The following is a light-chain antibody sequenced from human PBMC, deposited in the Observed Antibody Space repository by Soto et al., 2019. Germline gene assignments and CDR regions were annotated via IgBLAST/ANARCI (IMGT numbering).Light chain of an antibody. Sequence: QSVLTQPASVSGSPGQSITISCTGTSSDIGNYNYVSWYQQHPGKAPKLIIYEVNNRPSGVSNRFSGSKSDNTASLTISGLQAEDVADYYCSSYTTVNTLVSFGTGTKLTVL. CDR1: SSDIGNYNY. CDR3: SSYTTVNTLVS. CDR2: EVN. V-gene: IGLV2-14*01. J-gene: IGLJ1*01.